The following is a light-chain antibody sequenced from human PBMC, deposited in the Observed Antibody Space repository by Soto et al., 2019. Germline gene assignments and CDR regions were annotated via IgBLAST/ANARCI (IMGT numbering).Light chain of an antibody. J-gene: IGLJ3*02. Sequence: QSVLTQPASVSGSPGQSITISCTGTSSDVGSYDFVSWYQHHPGKSPKLILYQLSNRPPRASNRFTGYKSGNTASLTIYGIQPEDEAEYDCSSYRGTDTLVVFGGVPKQTVL. CDR1: SSDVGSYDF. V-gene: IGLV2-14*01. CDR3: SSYRGTDTLVV. CDR2: QLS.